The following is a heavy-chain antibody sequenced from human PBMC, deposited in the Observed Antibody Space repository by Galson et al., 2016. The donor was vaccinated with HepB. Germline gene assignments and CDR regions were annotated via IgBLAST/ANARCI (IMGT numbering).Heavy chain of an antibody. V-gene: IGHV3-21*01. Sequence: SLRLSCAASGFTFRTYNMNWVRQAPGKGLEWVSSLSSGSSYIYYSDSVKGRFTISRDNAKNSLYLQMNSLRVEDTAVYYCARDGGSYGSGRYYIEYWGQGSLVTVSS. CDR1: GFTFRTYN. CDR3: ARDGGSYGSGRYYIEY. CDR2: LSSGSSYI. D-gene: IGHD3-10*01. J-gene: IGHJ4*02.